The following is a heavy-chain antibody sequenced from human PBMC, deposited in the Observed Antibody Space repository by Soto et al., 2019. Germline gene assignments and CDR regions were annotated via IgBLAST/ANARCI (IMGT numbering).Heavy chain of an antibody. V-gene: IGHV4-61*01. D-gene: IGHD6-19*01. J-gene: IGHJ4*02. CDR1: GGSVSSGSYY. CDR3: ARDWGAVAGTFDY. Sequence: QVQLQESGPGLVKPSETLSLTCTVSGGSVSSGSYYWSWIRQPPGKGLEWSGYIYYSGSTNYNPSLKSRVTISVDTSKNQFSLKLSSVTAADTAVYYCARDWGAVAGTFDYWGQGTLVTVSS. CDR2: IYYSGST.